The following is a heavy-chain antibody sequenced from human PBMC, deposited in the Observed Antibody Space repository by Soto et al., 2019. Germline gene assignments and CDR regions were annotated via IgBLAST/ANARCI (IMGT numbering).Heavy chain of an antibody. CDR1: GFTFSSYD. V-gene: IGHV3-13*01. CDR2: IGTAGDT. Sequence: EVQLVESGGGLVQPGGSLRLSCAASGFTFSSYDMHGVRQATGKGLEWVSAIGTAGDTYYPGSVKGRFTISRENAKNSLYLQMNSLRAGDTAVYYCARGDSSSWDAFDIWGQGTMVTVSS. D-gene: IGHD6-13*01. CDR3: ARGDSSSWDAFDI. J-gene: IGHJ3*02.